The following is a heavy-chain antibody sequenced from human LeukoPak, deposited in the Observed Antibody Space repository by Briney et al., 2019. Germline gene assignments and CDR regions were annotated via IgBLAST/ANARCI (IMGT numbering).Heavy chain of an antibody. D-gene: IGHD5-18*01. CDR1: GYTFTSYD. CDR3: ARCPRGYSYQDY. CDR2: MNPNSGNT. J-gene: IGHJ4*02. Sequence: GASVTVSCKASGYTFTSYDITWVRQATGQGLEWMGWMNPNSGNTGYAQKFQGRVTMTRNTSISTAYMELSSLRSEDTAVYYCARCPRGYSYQDYWGQRTLVTVSS. V-gene: IGHV1-8*01.